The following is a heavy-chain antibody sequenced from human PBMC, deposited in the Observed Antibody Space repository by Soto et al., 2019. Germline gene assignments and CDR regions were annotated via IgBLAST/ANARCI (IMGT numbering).Heavy chain of an antibody. CDR1: GGTFSSYA. CDR2: IIPIFGTA. CDR3: ANRIAVARDNWFAP. D-gene: IGHD6-19*01. J-gene: IGHJ5*02. Sequence: QVQLVQSGAEVKKPGSSVKVSCKASGGTFSSYAISWVRQAPGQGLEWMGGIIPIFGTANYAQKLKGRVTITADESTSTAYMELSSLRSEDTAVYYCANRIAVARDNWFAPWGQGTLVTVSS. V-gene: IGHV1-69*01.